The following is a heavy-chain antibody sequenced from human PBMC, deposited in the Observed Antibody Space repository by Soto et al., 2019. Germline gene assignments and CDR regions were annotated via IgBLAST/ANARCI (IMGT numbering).Heavy chain of an antibody. D-gene: IGHD5-18*01. CDR3: ARCTVDTIVTSDWCNWFDP. CDR2: VSGSGGTT. J-gene: IGHJ5*02. V-gene: IGHV3-23*01. CDR1: GFTFSNYA. Sequence: EVQLLESGGGLVQPGGSLRLYCAASGFTFSNYAMSWVRQAPGKGLEWVSAVSGSGGTTYYADSVRGRFTISRDNSKNTLYLQMNSLRAEDTAIYFCARCTVDTIVTSDWCNWFDPWGQGTLVTVSS.